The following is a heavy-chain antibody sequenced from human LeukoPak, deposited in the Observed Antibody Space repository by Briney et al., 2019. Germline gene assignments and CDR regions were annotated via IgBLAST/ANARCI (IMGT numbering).Heavy chain of an antibody. D-gene: IGHD2-2*01. V-gene: IGHV3-30*03. CDR1: GFTVTSKY. Sequence: GGSLRLSCAASGFTVTSKYMSWVRQAPGKGLEWVAVISYDGSNKYYADSVKGRFTISRDNSKNTLYLQMNSLRAEDTAVYYRARVMGRYCSSTSCYVDYWGQGTLVTVSS. CDR2: ISYDGSNK. J-gene: IGHJ4*02. CDR3: ARVMGRYCSSTSCYVDY.